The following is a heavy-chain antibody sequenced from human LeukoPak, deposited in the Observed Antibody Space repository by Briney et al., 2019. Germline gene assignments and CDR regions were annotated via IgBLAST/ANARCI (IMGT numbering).Heavy chain of an antibody. CDR3: ARAVVPADEKNWFDS. CDR1: GGSIRSYF. CDR2: IYYSGRT. D-gene: IGHD2-2*01. J-gene: IGHJ5*01. V-gene: IGHV4-59*01. Sequence: SETLSLTCTVSGGSIRSYFWSWLRQPPGKELEWIGFIYYSGRTQYNPSLKSRVTMSVDTSKTHFSLRLSSVTAADAAVYYCARAVVPADEKNWFDSWGQGIWVTVSS.